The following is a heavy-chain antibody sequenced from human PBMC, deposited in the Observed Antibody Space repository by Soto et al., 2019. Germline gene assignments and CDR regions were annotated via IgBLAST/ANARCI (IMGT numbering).Heavy chain of an antibody. V-gene: IGHV3-48*02. D-gene: IGHD6-19*01. CDR3: ARGAVTGTSLFDY. CDR2: INKNGFTI. Sequence: VGSLRLSCAVSGFTLTTYSMNWVRQAPGKGLEWISFINKNGFTIYYADSVKGRFTISRDYAKNSLYLQMDSLRHEDTAVYYRARGAVTGTSLFDYWGLGTLVTVSS. J-gene: IGHJ4*02. CDR1: GFTLTTYS.